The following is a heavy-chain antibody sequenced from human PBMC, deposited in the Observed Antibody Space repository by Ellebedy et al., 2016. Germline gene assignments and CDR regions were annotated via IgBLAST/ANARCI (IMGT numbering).Heavy chain of an antibody. D-gene: IGHD3-22*01. J-gene: IGHJ5*02. Sequence: ASVKVSXXASGYTFTSYGISWVRQAPGQGLEWMGWISAYNGNTNYAQKLQGRVTMTTDTSTSTAYMELRSLRSDDTAVYYCARIGYDSSGPHGWFDPWGQGTLVTVSS. CDR3: ARIGYDSSGPHGWFDP. CDR2: ISAYNGNT. V-gene: IGHV1-18*01. CDR1: GYTFTSYG.